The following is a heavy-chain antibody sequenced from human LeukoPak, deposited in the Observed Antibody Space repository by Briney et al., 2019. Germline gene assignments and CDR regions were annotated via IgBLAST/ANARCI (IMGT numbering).Heavy chain of an antibody. CDR1: GYTFTSYG. J-gene: IGHJ4*02. CDR2: FDPEDGET. Sequence: ASVKVSCKASGYTFTSYGISWVRQAPGQGLEWMGGFDPEDGETIYAQKFQGRVTMTEDTSTDTAYMELSSLRSEDTAVYYCATVPLTITMVRGVTLDYWGQGTLVTVSS. V-gene: IGHV1-24*01. CDR3: ATVPLTITMVRGVTLDY. D-gene: IGHD3-10*01.